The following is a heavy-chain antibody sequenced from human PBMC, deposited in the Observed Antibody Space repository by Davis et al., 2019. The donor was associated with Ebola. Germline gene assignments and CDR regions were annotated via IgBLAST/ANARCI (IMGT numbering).Heavy chain of an antibody. CDR1: GFSFSRYD. Sequence: GESLKISCVASGFSFSRYDMNWVRQAPGKGLEWVSTLGLSADTYYADPVKGRLTISIDNSKNTLHLQMNSLRVEDTAIYYCAKDTTNVWFDVWGQGTMVTVSS. J-gene: IGHJ3*01. D-gene: IGHD1-26*01. V-gene: IGHV3-23*01. CDR3: AKDTTNVWFDV. CDR2: LGLSADT.